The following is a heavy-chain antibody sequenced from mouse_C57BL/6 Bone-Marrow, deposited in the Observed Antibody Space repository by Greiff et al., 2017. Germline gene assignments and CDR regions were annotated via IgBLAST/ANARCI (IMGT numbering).Heavy chain of an antibody. CDR1: GFSLTSYG. D-gene: IGHD2-4*01. V-gene: IGHV2-6*03. CDR3: ARPYYYDYDGYAMDY. J-gene: IGHJ4*01. Sequence: QVQLKESGPGLVAPSQSLSITCTVSGFSLTSYGVHWVRRPPGKGLEWLVVIWSDGSTTYNSALKSRLSISKDNSKSQVFLKMNRRQTDDTAMYYCARPYYYDYDGYAMDYWGQGTSVTVSS. CDR2: IWSDGST.